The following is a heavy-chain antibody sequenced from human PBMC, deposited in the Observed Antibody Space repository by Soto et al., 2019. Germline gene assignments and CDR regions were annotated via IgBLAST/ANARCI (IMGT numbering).Heavy chain of an antibody. CDR3: ARSIVVVTALDY. V-gene: IGHV1-3*01. J-gene: IGHJ4*02. CDR1: GYTFTSYA. CDR2: INAGNGNT. Sequence: EASVKVSCKASGYTFTSYAMHWVRQAPGQRLEWMGWINAGNGNTKYSQKFQGRVTITRDTSASTAYMELSSLRSEDTAVYYCARSIVVVTALDYWGQGALVTVSS. D-gene: IGHD2-21*02.